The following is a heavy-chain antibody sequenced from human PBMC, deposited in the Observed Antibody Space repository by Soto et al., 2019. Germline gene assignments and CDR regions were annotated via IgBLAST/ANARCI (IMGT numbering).Heavy chain of an antibody. J-gene: IGHJ6*02. CDR2: INPNSGGT. CDR3: AREILDVRYFEWFPLIPYGMDV. V-gene: IGHV1-2*04. CDR1: GYTFTGYY. Sequence: AAVKVSCKASGYTFTGYYMHWVRQAPGQGLEWMGWINPNSGGTNYAQKFQGWVTMTRDTSISTAYMELSRLRSDDTAVYYCAREILDVRYFEWFPLIPYGMDVWGQGTTVTVSS. D-gene: IGHD3-3*01.